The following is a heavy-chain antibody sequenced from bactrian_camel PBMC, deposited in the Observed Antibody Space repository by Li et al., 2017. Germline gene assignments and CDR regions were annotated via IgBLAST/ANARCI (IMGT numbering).Heavy chain of an antibody. Sequence: VQLVESGGGLVQPGGSLRLSCAASGFPFNTHRMTWVRQVSGKGLEWVSTIDSVGGSTFYADSVKGRFTISRDNAKNTLYLQLNSLKTEDTAIYYCATIGTFWGQGTQVTVS. CDR3: ATIGTF. CDR1: GFPFNTHR. D-gene: IGHD1*01. V-gene: IGHV3S1*01. CDR2: IDSVGGST. J-gene: IGHJ4*01.